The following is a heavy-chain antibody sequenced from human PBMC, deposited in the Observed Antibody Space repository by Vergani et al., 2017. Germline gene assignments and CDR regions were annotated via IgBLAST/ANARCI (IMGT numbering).Heavy chain of an antibody. V-gene: IGHV4-31*03. J-gene: IGHJ6*02. CDR1: GGSISSGGYY. CDR2: IYYSGST. Sequence: QVQLQESGPGLVKPSQTLSLTCTVSGGSISSGGYYWSWIRQHPGKGLEWIGYIYYSGSTYYNPSLKSRVTISVDTSKNQFSLKLSSVTAADTAVYYCARHRPDNIVVVPAAIRRYYYYGMDVWGQGTTVTVSS. CDR3: ARHRPDNIVVVPAAIRRYYYYGMDV. D-gene: IGHD2-2*01.